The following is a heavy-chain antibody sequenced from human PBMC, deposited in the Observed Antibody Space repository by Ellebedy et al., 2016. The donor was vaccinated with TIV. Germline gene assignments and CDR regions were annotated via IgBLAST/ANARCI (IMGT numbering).Heavy chain of an antibody. CDR2: IYYSGST. V-gene: IGHV4-61*01. CDR3: ARDGMDGDLDAFDI. Sequence: SETLSLXCTVSGGSVSSSSYYWSWIRQPPGKGLEWIGYIYYSGSTNYNPSLKSRVTISADTSKNQLSLNLSSVTAADTAVYYCARDGMDGDLDAFDIWGQGTMVTVSS. J-gene: IGHJ3*02. CDR1: GGSVSSSSYY. D-gene: IGHD4-17*01.